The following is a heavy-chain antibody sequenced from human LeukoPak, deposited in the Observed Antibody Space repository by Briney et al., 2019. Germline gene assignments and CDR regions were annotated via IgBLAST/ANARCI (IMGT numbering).Heavy chain of an antibody. D-gene: IGHD3-3*02. CDR1: GGSISGTSDY. CDR2: ISYSGST. J-gene: IGHJ2*01. CDR3: VAYFDL. Sequence: PSETLSLTWTVSGGSISGTSDYWGWIRQPPGKGLEWIGSISYSGSTYYNPSLKSRVTISVDTSKNQFSLKLSSVTAADTAVYYCVAYFDLWGRGTLVTVSS. V-gene: IGHV4-39*01.